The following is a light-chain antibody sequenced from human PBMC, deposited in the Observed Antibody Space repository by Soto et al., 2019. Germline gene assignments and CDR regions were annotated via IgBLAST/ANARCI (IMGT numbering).Light chain of an antibody. V-gene: IGKV4-1*01. J-gene: IGKJ2*01. Sequence: DIVMTQSPDSLAVSLGERAAINCKSSQSVLYNSNNKTYLAWFRQKPGQPPKLLIYWASTRESGVPDRFSGSGSGTDFTLTISSLQAEDVAVYYCHQYYSTPYTFGQGTRLEIK. CDR3: HQYYSTPYT. CDR1: QSVLYNSNNKTY. CDR2: WAS.